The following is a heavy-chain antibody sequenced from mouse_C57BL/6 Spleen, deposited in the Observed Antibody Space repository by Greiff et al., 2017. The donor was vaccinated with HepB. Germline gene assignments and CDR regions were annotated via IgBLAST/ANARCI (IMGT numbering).Heavy chain of an antibody. V-gene: IGHV1-81*01. CDR3: ARRGNYYGSSPHYAMDY. D-gene: IGHD1-1*01. CDR1: GYTFTSYG. J-gene: IGHJ4*01. Sequence: QVQLKQSGAELARPGASVKLSCKASGYTFTSYGISWVKQRTGQGLEWIGEIYPRSGNTYYNEKFKGKATLTADKSSSTAYMELRSLTSEDSAVYFCARRGNYYGSSPHYAMDYWGQGTSVTVSS. CDR2: IYPRSGNT.